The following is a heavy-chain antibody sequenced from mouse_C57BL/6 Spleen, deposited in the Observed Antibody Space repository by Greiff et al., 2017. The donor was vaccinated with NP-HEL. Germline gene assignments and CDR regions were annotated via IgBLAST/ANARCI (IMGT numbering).Heavy chain of an antibody. CDR2: INYDGSST. CDR3: ARERWYFDY. Sequence: EVQLVESEGGLVQPGSSMKLSCTASGFTFSDYYMAWVRQVPEKGLEWVANINYDGSSTYYLDSLKSRFIISRDNAKNILYLQMSSLKSEDTATYYCARERWYFDYWGQGTTLTVSS. J-gene: IGHJ2*01. V-gene: IGHV5-16*01. CDR1: GFTFSDYY.